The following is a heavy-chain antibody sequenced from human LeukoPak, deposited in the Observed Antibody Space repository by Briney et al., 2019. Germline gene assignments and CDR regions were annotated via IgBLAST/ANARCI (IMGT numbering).Heavy chain of an antibody. Sequence: SETLSLTCTVSGGSINNYYWSWIRQPPGKGLEWIGYIYYSGTTNYNPSLKSRVTISLDTSKSQFSLKLRSVTAADTAVYYCARGKKDDTGSYPADYWGQGTLVTVSS. CDR2: IYYSGTT. CDR1: GGSINNYY. V-gene: IGHV4-59*01. CDR3: ARGKKDDTGSYPADY. D-gene: IGHD3-10*01. J-gene: IGHJ4*02.